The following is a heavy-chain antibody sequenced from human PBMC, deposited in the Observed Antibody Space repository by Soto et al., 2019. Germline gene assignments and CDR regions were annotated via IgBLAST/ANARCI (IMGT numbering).Heavy chain of an antibody. D-gene: IGHD4-17*01. CDR1: GFTFSNAW. V-gene: IGHV3-15*07. Sequence: GGSLRLSCAASGFTFSNAWMNWVRQAPGKGLEWVGRIKSKTDGGTTDYAATVKGRFTISRDDSKNTLYLQMNSLKTEDTAVYVCTTRKYGDLSLYYYGMDVWGQRTTVTVSS. CDR2: IKSKTDGGTT. J-gene: IGHJ6*02. CDR3: TTRKYGDLSLYYYGMDV.